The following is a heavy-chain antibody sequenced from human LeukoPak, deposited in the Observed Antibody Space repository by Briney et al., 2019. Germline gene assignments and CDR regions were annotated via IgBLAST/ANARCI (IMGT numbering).Heavy chain of an antibody. V-gene: IGHV4-59*08. Sequence: SETLSLTCTVSGGSISSYYWSWIRQPPGKALEWIGYIYYSGSTNHNASLKSRVTISVDTSKNQFSLKLTSVTAADTAVYYCARHQRGNSDAFDVWGQGTMVTVSS. CDR2: IYYSGST. D-gene: IGHD4-23*01. CDR1: GGSISSYY. CDR3: ARHQRGNSDAFDV. J-gene: IGHJ3*01.